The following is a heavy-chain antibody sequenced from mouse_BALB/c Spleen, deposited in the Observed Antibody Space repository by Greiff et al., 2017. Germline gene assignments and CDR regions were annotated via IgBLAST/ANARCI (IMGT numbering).Heavy chain of an antibody. CDR2: ISYSGST. D-gene: IGHD2-10*01. CDR3: ARSSYYGNYGLAY. Sequence: EVQGVESGPGLVKPSQSLSLTCTVTGYSITSDYAWNWIRQFPGNKLEWMGYISYSGSTSYNPSLKSRISITRDTSKNQFFLQLNSVTTEDTATYYCARSSYYGNYGLAYWGQGTLVTVSA. V-gene: IGHV3-2*02. CDR1: GYSITSDYA. J-gene: IGHJ3*01.